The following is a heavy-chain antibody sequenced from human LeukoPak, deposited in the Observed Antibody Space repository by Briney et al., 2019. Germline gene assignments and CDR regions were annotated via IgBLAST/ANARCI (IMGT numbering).Heavy chain of an antibody. CDR2: INPSGGST. CDR3: ARYGVAAAGREGYFQH. V-gene: IGHV1-46*01. Sequence: ASVKVSCKASGYTFTSYYMHWVRQAPGQGLEWMGIINPSGGSTSYAQKFQGRVTMTRDTSTSTVYMELSSLRSEDTAVYYCARYGVAAAGREGYFQHWGQGTLVTVSS. D-gene: IGHD6-13*01. CDR1: GYTFTSYY. J-gene: IGHJ1*01.